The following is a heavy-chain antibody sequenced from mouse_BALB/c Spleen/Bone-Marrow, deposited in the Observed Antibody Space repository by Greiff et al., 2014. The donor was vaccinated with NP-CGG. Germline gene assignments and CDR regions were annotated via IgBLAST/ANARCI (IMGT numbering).Heavy chain of an antibody. Sequence: QVQLQQSGAELAKPGASVKMSCKASGYTFTNYWMHWVKQRPGQGLEWIGYINPSTGYTEYNQKFKGKATLTADKSSSTAYMQLSSLTSEDSAVYYCARIDYYGRDYWGQGTTLTVSS. CDR1: GYTFTNYW. CDR3: ARIDYYGRDY. J-gene: IGHJ2*01. D-gene: IGHD1-1*01. V-gene: IGHV1-7*01. CDR2: INPSTGYT.